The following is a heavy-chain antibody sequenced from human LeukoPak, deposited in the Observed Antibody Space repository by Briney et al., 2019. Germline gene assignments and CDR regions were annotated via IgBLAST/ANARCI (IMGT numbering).Heavy chain of an antibody. V-gene: IGHV3-7*03. CDR3: ARDSLIQYGSGSYWGFDY. D-gene: IGHD3-10*01. CDR2: IKTDGSDK. Sequence: GGSLRLSWAASGFTFSNYWMSWVRQAPGKGPEWVGDIKTDGSDKYYVGSVKGRLTISRDNAKNSLYLQMNSLRAEDTAVYYCARDSLIQYGSGSYWGFDYWGQGILVTVSS. CDR1: GFTFSNYW. J-gene: IGHJ4*02.